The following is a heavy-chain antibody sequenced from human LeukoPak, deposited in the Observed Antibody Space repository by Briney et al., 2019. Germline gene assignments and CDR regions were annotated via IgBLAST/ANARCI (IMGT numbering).Heavy chain of an antibody. CDR2: INHSGST. D-gene: IGHD5-12*01. Sequence: SETLSLTCAVYGGSFSGYYWSWIRQPPGKGLEWIGEINHSGSTNYNPSLKSRVTISVDTSKNQFSLKLSSVTAADTAVYYCARAGYSGYGYYFDYWGQGTLVTVSS. CDR3: ARAGYSGYGYYFDY. V-gene: IGHV4-34*01. CDR1: GGSFSGYY. J-gene: IGHJ4*02.